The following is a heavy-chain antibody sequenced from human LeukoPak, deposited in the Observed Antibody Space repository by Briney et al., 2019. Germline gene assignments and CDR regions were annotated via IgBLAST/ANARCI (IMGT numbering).Heavy chain of an antibody. J-gene: IGHJ4*02. CDR1: GFTFSSYA. Sequence: GGSLRLSCAASGFTFSSYAMSWVRQAPGKGLEWVSAISGSGGSTYYADSVKGRFTISRDNAKNSLYLQMNSLRAEDTAVYYCARVKRDYYDSSGYLKYWGQGTLVTVSS. D-gene: IGHD3-22*01. V-gene: IGHV3-23*01. CDR2: ISGSGGST. CDR3: ARVKRDYYDSSGYLKY.